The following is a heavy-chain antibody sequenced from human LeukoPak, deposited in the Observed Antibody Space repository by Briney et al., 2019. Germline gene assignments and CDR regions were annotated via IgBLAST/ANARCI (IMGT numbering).Heavy chain of an antibody. V-gene: IGHV3-48*03. CDR1: GFTFSSYE. Sequence: GRSLRLSCAASGFTFSSYEMNWVRQAPGKGLEWVSYISSSGSTIYYADSVKGRFTISRDNAKNSLYLQMNSLRAEDTAVYYCARFIRGVISYYFDYWGQGTLVTVSS. CDR3: ARFIRGVISYYFDY. J-gene: IGHJ4*02. CDR2: ISSSGSTI. D-gene: IGHD3-10*01.